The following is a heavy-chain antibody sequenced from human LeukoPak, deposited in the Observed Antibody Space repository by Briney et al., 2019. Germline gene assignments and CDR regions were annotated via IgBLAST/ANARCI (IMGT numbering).Heavy chain of an antibody. CDR3: AREGGPYRPLDY. CDR2: IFYSGST. V-gene: IGHV4-59*01. Sequence: SETLSLTCTVSGGSISSYYWSWIRQPPGKGLEWIGHIFYSGSTNYNPSLKSRVTVSVDTSKNQFSLELSSVTAADTAVYYCAREGGPYRPLDYSGQGTLVTVSS. J-gene: IGHJ4*02. CDR1: GGSISSYY.